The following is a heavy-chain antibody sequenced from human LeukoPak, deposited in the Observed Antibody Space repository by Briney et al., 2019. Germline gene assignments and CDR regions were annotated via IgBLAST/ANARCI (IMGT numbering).Heavy chain of an antibody. CDR1: GGSFSGYY. D-gene: IGHD2-21*02. V-gene: IGHV4-34*01. J-gene: IGHJ3*02. CDR3: AREVDAVTASADAFDI. Sequence: SETLSLTCAVYGGSFSGYYWSWIRQPPGKGLEWIGEINHSGSTNYNPSLKSRVTISGDTSKNQFSLAITSVTAADTAVYYCAREVDAVTASADAFDIWGQGTMVTVSS. CDR2: INHSGST.